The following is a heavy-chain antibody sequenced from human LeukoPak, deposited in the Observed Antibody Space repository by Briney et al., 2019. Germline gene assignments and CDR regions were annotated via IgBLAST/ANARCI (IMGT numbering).Heavy chain of an antibody. CDR1: GGSISSYY. J-gene: IGHJ6*02. V-gene: IGHV4-59*08. CDR2: IYHSGST. CDR3: ARHLSPFGLRLAADYYYYYGMDV. D-gene: IGHD3-10*01. Sequence: SETLSHTCTVSGGSISSYYWSWVRQPPGKGLEWIGYIYHSGSTNYNPSLKSRVTISVDTSKNQFSLKLSSVTAADTAVYYCARHLSPFGLRLAADYYYYYGMDVWGQGTTVTVSS.